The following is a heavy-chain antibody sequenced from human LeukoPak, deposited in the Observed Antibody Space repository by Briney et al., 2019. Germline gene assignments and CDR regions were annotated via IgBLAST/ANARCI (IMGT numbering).Heavy chain of an antibody. CDR3: AKGAAAGLVDWFDP. Sequence: PGGSLRLSCAASGFTFSSYSMNWVRQAPGKGLQWVSSITGDGATYYADSVRGRFMLSRDTSKNTLYLQMNSLTAEDTALYYCAKGAAAGLVDWFDPWGQGTLATVSS. J-gene: IGHJ5*02. CDR1: GFTFSSYS. V-gene: IGHV3-23*01. CDR2: ITGDGAT. D-gene: IGHD6-25*01.